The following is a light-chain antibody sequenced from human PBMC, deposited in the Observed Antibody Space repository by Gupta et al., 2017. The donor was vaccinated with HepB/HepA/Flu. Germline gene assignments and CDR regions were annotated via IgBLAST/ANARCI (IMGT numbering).Light chain of an antibody. Sequence: EIVMTQSPATLSVPPGDRVTLSCRASQSVSSNLAWYQQKPGQAPRLLIYGASTRASGISVRFSGSGSGTEFTLTMSILQSEDSAVYHCQVYDNWGLTFGGEGKVEIK. J-gene: IGKJ4*01. CDR2: GAS. CDR3: QVYDNWGLT. CDR1: QSVSSN. V-gene: IGKV3-15*01.